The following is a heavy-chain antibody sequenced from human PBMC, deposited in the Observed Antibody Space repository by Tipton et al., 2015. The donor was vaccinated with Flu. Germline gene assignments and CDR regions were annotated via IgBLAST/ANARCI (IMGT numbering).Heavy chain of an antibody. J-gene: IGHJ3*01. CDR2: IYHSGST. CDR1: GYSISSGYY. V-gene: IGHV4-38-2*01. Sequence: TLSLTCAVSGYSISSGYYWGWIRQPPGKGLEWIASIYHSGSTYDNPSLRSRVTISVDTSKNQFSLKLSSVTAGDTAIYYCARQDYGAYERLHVFDFWGQG. D-gene: IGHD4-17*01. CDR3: ARQDYGAYERLHVFDF.